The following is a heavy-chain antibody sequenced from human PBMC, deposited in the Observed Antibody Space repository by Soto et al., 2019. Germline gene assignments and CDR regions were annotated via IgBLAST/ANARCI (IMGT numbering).Heavy chain of an antibody. CDR1: GFTFKNYA. J-gene: IGHJ4*02. Sequence: PGGSLRLSCAASGFTFKNYAMHWVRQAPGKGLEWVGRFKSRSDGGTADYAAPVKGRFTISRDDSKNMLYLQMNSLKTEDTAVYYCVIDRLRLPGRSPRNXDYWGQATVVTVSS. CDR2: FKSRSDGGTA. CDR3: VIDRLRLPGRSPRNXDY. V-gene: IGHV3-15*01. D-gene: IGHD4-17*01.